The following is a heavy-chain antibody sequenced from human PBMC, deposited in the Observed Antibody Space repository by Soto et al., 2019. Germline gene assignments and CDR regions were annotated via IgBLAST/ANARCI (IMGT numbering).Heavy chain of an antibody. CDR3: ASFCPLWFGELCDYYSYGMDV. Sequence: QVQLVESGGGVVQPGRSLRLSCAASGFTFSSYAMHWVRQAPGKGLEWVAVISYDGSNKYYADSVKGRFTISRDNSKNALYLQMNSLRAEDTAVYYCASFCPLWFGELCDYYSYGMDVWGQGPTVTVPS. D-gene: IGHD3-10*01. CDR2: ISYDGSNK. V-gene: IGHV3-30-3*01. J-gene: IGHJ6*02. CDR1: GFTFSSYA.